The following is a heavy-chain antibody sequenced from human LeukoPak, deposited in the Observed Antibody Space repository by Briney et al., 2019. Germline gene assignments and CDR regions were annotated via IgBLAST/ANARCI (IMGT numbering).Heavy chain of an antibody. J-gene: IGHJ6*02. V-gene: IGHV4-59*01. Sequence: SETLSLTCTVSGGSISSYYWSWIRQPPGKGLEWIGYIYYSGSTNYNPPLKSRVTISVDTSKNQFSLKLSSVTAADTAVYYCASTYYDFWSGYYPTYYGMDVWGQGTTVTVSS. D-gene: IGHD3-3*01. CDR3: ASTYYDFWSGYYPTYYGMDV. CDR1: GGSISSYY. CDR2: IYYSGST.